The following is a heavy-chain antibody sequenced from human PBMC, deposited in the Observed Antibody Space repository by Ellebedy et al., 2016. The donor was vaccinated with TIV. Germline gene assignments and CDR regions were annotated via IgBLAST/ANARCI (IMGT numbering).Heavy chain of an antibody. CDR2: ISAYSGDR. Sequence: AASVKVSCKASGYIFTSFDITWVRQAPGQGLEWMGWISAYSGDRNSAQKLQGRVTMTTDTSTNTAYMELRSLRSDDTAVYYCATSSGWYFYYFDYWGQGTLVTVSS. CDR3: ATSSGWYFYYFDY. D-gene: IGHD6-19*01. V-gene: IGHV1-18*04. CDR1: GYIFTSFD. J-gene: IGHJ4*02.